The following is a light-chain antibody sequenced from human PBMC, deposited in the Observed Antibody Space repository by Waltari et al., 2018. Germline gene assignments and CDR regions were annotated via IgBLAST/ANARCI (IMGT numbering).Light chain of an antibody. CDR1: QGISSW. V-gene: IGKV1-5*03. J-gene: IGKJ1*01. Sequence: WRGKQGISSWLAWYQQKPGKAPRLLIYRASSIESGFPARFSGSGSGTEFTLTISSLEPDDFATYYCQQYNSYPWTFGQRTKVEIK. CDR2: RAS. CDR3: QQYNSYPWT.